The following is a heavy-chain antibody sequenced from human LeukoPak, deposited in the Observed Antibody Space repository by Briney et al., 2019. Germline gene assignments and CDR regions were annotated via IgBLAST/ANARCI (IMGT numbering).Heavy chain of an antibody. D-gene: IGHD6-13*01. CDR2: ISWNSGRT. CDR1: GFTFDDYA. CDR3: VKDRSYSSTFGFDM. J-gene: IGHJ3*02. Sequence: GRSLRLSCVDSGFTFDDYAMHWVRQGLDLGLEWFSGISWNSGRTDYADSVKGRFTISRDNTKISLYFQMNTLRPEDMALYYCVKDRSYSSTFGFDMWGQGTMVTVSS. V-gene: IGHV3-9*03.